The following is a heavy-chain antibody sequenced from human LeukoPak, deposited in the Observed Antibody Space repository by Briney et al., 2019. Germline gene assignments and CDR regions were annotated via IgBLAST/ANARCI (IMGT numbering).Heavy chain of an antibody. J-gene: IGHJ4*02. CDR3: ASPPYGSGSYYTAY. V-gene: IGHV3-30*02. CDR1: GFTFSSYG. CDR2: IRYDGSNK. Sequence: TGGSLRLSCAASGFTFSSYGMHWVRQAPGKGLEWVAFIRYDGSNKYYADSVKGRFTISRDNSKNTLYLQMNGLRAEDTAVYYCASPPYGSGSYYTAYWGQGTLVTVSS. D-gene: IGHD3-10*01.